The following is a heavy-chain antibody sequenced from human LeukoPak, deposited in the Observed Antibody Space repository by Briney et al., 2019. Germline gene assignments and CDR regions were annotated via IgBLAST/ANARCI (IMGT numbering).Heavy chain of an antibody. J-gene: IGHJ3*02. D-gene: IGHD3-10*01. CDR1: GYSFTGYQ. CDR2: INPNNGDT. V-gene: IGHV1-2*02. CDR3: ARGIESYGSGSYYILAFDI. Sequence: GASVKVSCKASGYSFTGYQMHWVRQAPGQGLEWMGWINPNNGDTNYAQKFQGRVTITADKSTSTAYMELSSLRSEDTAVYYCARGIESYGSGSYYILAFDIWGQGTMVTVSS.